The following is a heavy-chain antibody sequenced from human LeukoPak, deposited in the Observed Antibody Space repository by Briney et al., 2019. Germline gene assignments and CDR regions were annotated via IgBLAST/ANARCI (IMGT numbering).Heavy chain of an antibody. CDR1: GGSISSSSYY. CDR3: ARSLEAVANWFDP. CDR2: IYYSGST. V-gene: IGHV4-39*01. Sequence: SETLSLTCTVSGGSISSSSYYWGWIRQPPGKGLEGIGSIYYSGSTYYNPSPKSRVTISVDTSKNQFSLKLSSVTAADTAVYYCARSLEAVANWFDPWGQGTLVTVSS. J-gene: IGHJ5*02. D-gene: IGHD6-19*01.